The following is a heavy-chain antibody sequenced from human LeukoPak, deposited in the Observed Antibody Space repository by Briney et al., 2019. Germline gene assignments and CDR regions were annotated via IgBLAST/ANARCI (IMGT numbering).Heavy chain of an antibody. CDR3: ARGGTPWMDV. D-gene: IGHD1-1*01. V-gene: IGHV4-39*07. Sequence: SETLSLTCTVSGGSISSSSYYWGWIRQPPGKGLEWIGSIYYSGSTYYNPSLKSRVTISVDTSKNQFSLKLSSVTAADTAVYYCARGGTPWMDVWGQGTTVTVSS. CDR1: GGSISSSSYY. CDR2: IYYSGST. J-gene: IGHJ6*02.